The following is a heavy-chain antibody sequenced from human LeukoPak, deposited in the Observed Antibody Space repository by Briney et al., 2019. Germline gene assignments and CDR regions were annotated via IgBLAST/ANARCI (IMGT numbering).Heavy chain of an antibody. J-gene: IGHJ4*02. CDR1: GFTFSSYG. V-gene: IGHV1-46*01. CDR2: INPSGGST. CDR3: ARDGRRLGELSSLDY. D-gene: IGHD3-16*02. Sequence: PGGSLRLSCVASGFTFSSYGMHWVRQAPGQGLEWMGIINPSGGSTSYAQKFQGRVTMTRDTSTSTVYMELSSLRSEDTAVYYCARDGRRLGELSSLDYWGQGTLVTVSS.